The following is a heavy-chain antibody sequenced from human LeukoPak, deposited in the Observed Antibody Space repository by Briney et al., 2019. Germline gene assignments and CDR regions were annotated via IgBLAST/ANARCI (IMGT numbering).Heavy chain of an antibody. CDR3: AGDRVLDLAPGY. CDR1: GASVTSNTYY. V-gene: IGHV4-39*07. Sequence: SETLSLTCNVSGASVTSNTYYWGWIRQPPGKGLEWIGSIYFTGTTSSNPSLTSRVTISADTSKNQVSLHLTSVTAADTAIYYCAGDRVLDLAPGYWGQGTLVTVSS. D-gene: IGHD2-2*03. J-gene: IGHJ4*02. CDR2: IYFTGTT.